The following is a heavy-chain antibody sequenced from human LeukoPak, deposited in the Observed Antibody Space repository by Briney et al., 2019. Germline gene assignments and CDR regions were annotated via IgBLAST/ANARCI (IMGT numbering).Heavy chain of an antibody. CDR1: GFTFDNYV. CDR2: ISAVFANT. V-gene: IGHV3-23*01. D-gene: IGHD1-26*01. CDR3: AKDLFVGSGRAGNMDV. Sequence: GGSLRLSCAATGFTFDNYVMAWFRQAPGKGLEWVSIISAVFANTYSADSVKGRFTISKDNSKSTLYMQINSLRAEDTAVYYCAKDLFVGSGRAGNMDVWGKGTTVTVSS. J-gene: IGHJ6*03.